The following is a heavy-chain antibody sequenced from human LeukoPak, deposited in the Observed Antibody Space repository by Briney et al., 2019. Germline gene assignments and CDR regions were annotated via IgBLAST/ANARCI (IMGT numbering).Heavy chain of an antibody. D-gene: IGHD3-16*01. CDR1: GYTFTSYG. V-gene: IGHV1-18*01. Sequence: ASVKVSCKASGYTFTSYGISWVRQAPGQGLEWMGWISAYNGNTNYAQKLQGRVTMTTDTSTSTAYMELRSLRSDDTAVYYCARVAELWLGFVPLGRTGYMDVWGKGTTVTVSS. CDR3: ARVAELWLGFVPLGRTGYMDV. J-gene: IGHJ6*03. CDR2: ISAYNGNT.